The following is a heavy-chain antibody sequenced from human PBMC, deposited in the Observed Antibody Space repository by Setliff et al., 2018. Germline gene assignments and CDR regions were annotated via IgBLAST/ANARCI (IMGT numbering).Heavy chain of an antibody. CDR1: GGSINTYPYY. Sequence: PSETLSLTCTVSGGSINTYPYYWGWIRQPPGKGLEWIGNIYHTGITYYNPSLKTRVTISVDTSKNQFSLNLTSVTAADTAVYYCARDVGGEGYFDSWGQGTLVTVSS. CDR2: IYHTGIT. V-gene: IGHV4-39*07. D-gene: IGHD3-10*01. CDR3: ARDVGGEGYFDS. J-gene: IGHJ4*02.